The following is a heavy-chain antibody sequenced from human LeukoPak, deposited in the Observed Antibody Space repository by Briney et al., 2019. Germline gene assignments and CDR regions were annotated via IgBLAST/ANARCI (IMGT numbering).Heavy chain of an antibody. J-gene: IGHJ4*02. CDR2: INPNCGGT. CDR1: GYTFTGYY. D-gene: IGHD5-24*01. Sequence: ASVKVSCKASGYTFTGYYMHWVRQAPGQGLEWMGWINPNCGGTNYAQKFQGRVTMTRDTSISTAYMELSRLRSDDTAVYYCARDGGVMATSGDFDYWGQGTLVTVSS. CDR3: ARDGGVMATSGDFDY. V-gene: IGHV1-2*02.